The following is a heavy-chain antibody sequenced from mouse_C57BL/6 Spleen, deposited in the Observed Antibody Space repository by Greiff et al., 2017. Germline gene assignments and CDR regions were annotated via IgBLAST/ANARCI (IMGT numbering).Heavy chain of an antibody. CDR3: ARGGQGDYAMDY. D-gene: IGHD3-3*01. CDR2: INYDGSST. V-gene: IGHV5-16*01. J-gene: IGHJ4*01. Sequence: EVQLQESEGGLVQPGSSMKLSCTASGFTFSDYYMAWVRQVPEKGLEWVANINYDGSSTYYLDSLKSRFIISRDNAKNILYLQMSSLKSEDTATYYCARGGQGDYAMDYWGQGTSVTVSS. CDR1: GFTFSDYY.